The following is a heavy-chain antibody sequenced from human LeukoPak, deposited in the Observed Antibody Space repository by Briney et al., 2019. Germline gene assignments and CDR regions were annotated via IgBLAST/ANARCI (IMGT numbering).Heavy chain of an antibody. D-gene: IGHD2-15*01. CDR2: ISSGGSTI. CDR1: GFTFSSYE. V-gene: IGHV3-48*03. J-gene: IGHJ4*02. Sequence: GGSLRLSCAASGFTFSSYEMNWVRQAPVKGLEWVSYISSGGSTIYYADSVKGRFTISRDNAKNSLYLQMNSLRAEDTAVYYCARDRGVAGRSYYFDYWGQGTLVTVSS. CDR3: ARDRGVAGRSYYFDY.